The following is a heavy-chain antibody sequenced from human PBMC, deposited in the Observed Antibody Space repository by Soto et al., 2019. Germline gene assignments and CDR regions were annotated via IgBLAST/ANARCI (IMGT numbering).Heavy chain of an antibody. V-gene: IGHV3-21*01. CDR3: ARNYGDPFDAFDI. Sequence: GGSLRLSCAASGFTFSSYSMNWVRQAPGKGLEWVSSISSSSSYIYYADSVKGRFTISRDNAKNSLYLQMNSLRAEDTAVYYCARNYGDPFDAFDIWGQGTMVTVSS. J-gene: IGHJ3*02. CDR2: ISSSSSYI. D-gene: IGHD4-17*01. CDR1: GFTFSSYS.